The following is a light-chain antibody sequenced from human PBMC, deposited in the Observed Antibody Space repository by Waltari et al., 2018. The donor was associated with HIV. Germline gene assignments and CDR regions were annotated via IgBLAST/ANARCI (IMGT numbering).Light chain of an antibody. J-gene: IGLJ2*01. CDR2: KDS. CDR1: ALPRQF. V-gene: IGLV3-25*03. Sequence: SYELAQPPSVSVSSGQTARLTCSGDALPRQFVYWYQQKPGQAPIVVIYKDSERPSGIPERFSGFISGTTATLTISAVQAEDEADYYCQSADITRTLGVFGGGTRLTV. CDR3: QSADITRTLGV.